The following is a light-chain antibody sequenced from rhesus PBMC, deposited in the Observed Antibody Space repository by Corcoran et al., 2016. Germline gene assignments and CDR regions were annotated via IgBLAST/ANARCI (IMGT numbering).Light chain of an antibody. CDR2: NTN. CDR1: TGAVTSGNY. CDR3: LLYYSGTHI. V-gene: IGLV7-76*01. Sequence: QAVVTQEPSLTVSPGGPVTLTCGSSTGAVTSGNYPHWFQLKPGQAPRGLIYNTNNKHSWTPARFSGSLAGGKAALTLSTAQPEDEAEYFCLLYYSGTHIFGLGTRLTVL. J-gene: IGLJ1*01.